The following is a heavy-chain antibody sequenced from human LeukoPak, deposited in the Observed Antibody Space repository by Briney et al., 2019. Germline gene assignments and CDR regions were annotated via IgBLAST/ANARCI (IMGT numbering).Heavy chain of an antibody. D-gene: IGHD3-22*01. J-gene: IGHJ4*02. CDR2: ISSSGSTI. Sequence: PGGSLRLSCAASGFTFSYYWMHWVRQAPGKGLEWVSYISSSGSTIYYADSVKGRFTISRDNAKNSLYLQMNSLRAEDTAVYYCARAGNYYDSSGYYFDYWGQGTLVTVSS. V-gene: IGHV3-11*01. CDR3: ARAGNYYDSSGYYFDY. CDR1: GFTFSYYW.